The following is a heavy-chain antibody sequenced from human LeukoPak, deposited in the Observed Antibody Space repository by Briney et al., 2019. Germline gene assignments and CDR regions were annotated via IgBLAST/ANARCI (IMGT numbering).Heavy chain of an antibody. CDR2: IHRSGSP. CDR3: AREILGGFKPGAY. Sequence: PSETLSLTCTGSLDSTTSNFWSWVRQSPGKGLEWIGEIHRSGSPNYNPSLQSRVTISIDRSRNQIALELSPVTAADTAVYYCAREILGGFKPGAYWGQGTLVTVSS. J-gene: IGHJ4*02. CDR1: LDSTTSNF. D-gene: IGHD1-14*01. V-gene: IGHV4-4*02.